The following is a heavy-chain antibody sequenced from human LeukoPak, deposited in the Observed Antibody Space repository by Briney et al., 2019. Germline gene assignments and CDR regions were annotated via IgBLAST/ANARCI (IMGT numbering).Heavy chain of an antibody. CDR1: GGSISSSNCF. J-gene: IGHJ5*01. V-gene: IGHV4-39*01. Sequence: PSETLCLTCNVCGGSISSSNCFWGWIRQPPGKGLEWIGSISESARTFYNPSLNGRVSMSVDTSKNQFSLHLPSVTAADTAVYFCARRTGDAFGRWFESWGQGTLVTVSS. CDR3: ARRTGDAFGRWFES. D-gene: IGHD3/OR15-3a*01. CDR2: ISESART.